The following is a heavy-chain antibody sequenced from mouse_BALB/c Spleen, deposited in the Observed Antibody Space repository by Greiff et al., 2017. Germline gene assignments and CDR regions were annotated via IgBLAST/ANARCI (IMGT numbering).Heavy chain of an antibody. V-gene: IGHV1-87*01. Sequence: QVQLKQSGAELARPGASVKLSCKASGYTFTSYWMQWVKQRPGQGLEWIGAIYPGDGDTRYTQKFKGKATLTADKSSSTAYMQLSSLASEDSAVYYCATDELGHFAYWGQGTLVTVSA. CDR2: IYPGDGDT. CDR3: ATDELGHFAY. CDR1: GYTFTSYW. J-gene: IGHJ3*01. D-gene: IGHD4-1*01.